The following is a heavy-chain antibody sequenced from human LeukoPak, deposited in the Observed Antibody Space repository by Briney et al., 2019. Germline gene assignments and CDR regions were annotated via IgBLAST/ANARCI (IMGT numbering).Heavy chain of an antibody. CDR1: GYTFNNYY. D-gene: IGHD2-21*01. CDR2: INPSAGST. J-gene: IGHJ6*03. CDR3: ARGIPLMYYYYYMDV. V-gene: IGHV1-46*02. Sequence: ASVKVSCKASGYTFNNYYMHWVRQAPGQGLEWMGIINPSAGSTNYAQKLQGRVTMTTDTSTSTAYMELRSLRSDDTAVYYCARGIPLMYYYYYMDVWGKGTTVTVSS.